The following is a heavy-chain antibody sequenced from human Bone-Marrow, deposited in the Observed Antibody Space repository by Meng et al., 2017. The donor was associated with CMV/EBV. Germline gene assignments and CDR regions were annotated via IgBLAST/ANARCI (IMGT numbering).Heavy chain of an antibody. J-gene: IGHJ4*02. CDR3: TKDSGRGGHLWFRGVDY. D-gene: IGHD3-10*01. Sequence: GESLKISCAASGLTLSSYGIHWVRQAPGKGLEWVAFIRYDGGKKEYVDSVKGRFTISRDNSKNTVNLQMNSLRAEGTAVYYCTKDSGRGGHLWFRGVDYWTQGTLVTFSS. V-gene: IGHV3-30*02. CDR2: IRYDGGKK. CDR1: GLTLSSYG.